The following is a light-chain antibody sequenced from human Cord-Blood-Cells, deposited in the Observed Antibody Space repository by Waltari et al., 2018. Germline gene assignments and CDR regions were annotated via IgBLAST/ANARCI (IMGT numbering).Light chain of an antibody. CDR2: QDS. Sequence: SYELTQPPSVSVSPGQTASITCSGDKLGEKYACWYQQKPGQSPVLVIYQDSKRPSGIPDRVSGSNSGNTATLTISGTQAMDEADDYCQAWDSSTVVFGGGTKLTVL. CDR1: KLGEKY. J-gene: IGLJ2*01. CDR3: QAWDSSTVV. V-gene: IGLV3-1*01.